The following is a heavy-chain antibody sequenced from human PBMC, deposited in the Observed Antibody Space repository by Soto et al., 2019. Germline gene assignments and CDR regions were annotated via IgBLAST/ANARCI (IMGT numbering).Heavy chain of an antibody. V-gene: IGHV3-33*01. Sequence: QPGGSLRLSCAASGFTFSSYGMHWVRQDPGKGLEWVAVIWYDGSNKYYADSVKGRFTISRDNSKNTLYLQMNSLRAEDTAVYYCGRDPYCSGGSCYFGWFDPWGQGTLVTVSS. J-gene: IGHJ5*02. CDR2: IWYDGSNK. D-gene: IGHD2-15*01. CDR3: GRDPYCSGGSCYFGWFDP. CDR1: GFTFSSYG.